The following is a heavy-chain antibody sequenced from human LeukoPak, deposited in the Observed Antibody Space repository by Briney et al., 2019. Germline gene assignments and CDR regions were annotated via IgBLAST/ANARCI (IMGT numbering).Heavy chain of an antibody. V-gene: IGHV3-33*01. CDR3: ARGPDTAMDYYFDY. J-gene: IGHJ4*02. D-gene: IGHD5-18*01. CDR2: IWYDGSNK. Sequence: GGSLRLSSAASGFTFSSYGMHWVRQAPGKGLEWVAVIWYDGSNKYYADSVKGRFTISRDNSKNTLYLQMNSLRAEDTAVYYCARGPDTAMDYYFDYWGQGTLVTVSS. CDR1: GFTFSSYG.